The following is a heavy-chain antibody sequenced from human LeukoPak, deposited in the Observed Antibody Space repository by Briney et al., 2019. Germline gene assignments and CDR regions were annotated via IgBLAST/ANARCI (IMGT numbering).Heavy chain of an antibody. V-gene: IGHV3-53*01. D-gene: IGHD3-16*01. CDR1: GFTVSTNY. J-gene: IGHJ3*02. Sequence: GGSLRLSCAASGFTVSTNYMSWVRQAPGKGLERVSVIYSGGGTYYADSVKGRFTISRDNSKNTLYLQMNSLRTEDTAVYHCGRAQQIMMTHAFDIWGQGTMVTVSS. CDR2: IYSGGGT. CDR3: GRAQQIMMTHAFDI.